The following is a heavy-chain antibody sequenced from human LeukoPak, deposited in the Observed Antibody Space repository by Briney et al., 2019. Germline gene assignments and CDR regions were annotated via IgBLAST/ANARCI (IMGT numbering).Heavy chain of an antibody. D-gene: IGHD3-10*01. CDR1: GFTFSSYA. CDR2: ISYDGSNK. CDR3: ARDYGSGSYYPGC. V-gene: IGHV3-30-3*01. Sequence: GGSLRLSCAASGFTFSSYAMHWVRQAPGKGLEWVVVISYDGSNKYYADSVKGRFTISRDNSKNTLYLQMNSLRAEDTAVYYCARDYGSGSYYPGCWGQGTLVTVSS. J-gene: IGHJ4*02.